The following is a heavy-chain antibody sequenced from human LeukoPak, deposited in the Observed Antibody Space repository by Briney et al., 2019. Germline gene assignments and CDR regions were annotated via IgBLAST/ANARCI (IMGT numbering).Heavy chain of an antibody. CDR2: ISYDGSNK. V-gene: IGHV3-30*03. J-gene: IGHJ5*02. Sequence: PGGSLRLSCAASGFTFSSYGMHWVRQAPGKGLEWVAVISYDGSNKYYADSVKGRFTISRDNAKNSLYLQMNSLRAEDTAVYYCARRIAAAGTWSLHTQNWFDPWGQGTLVTVSS. CDR1: GFTFSSYG. D-gene: IGHD6-13*01. CDR3: ARRIAAAGTWSLHTQNWFDP.